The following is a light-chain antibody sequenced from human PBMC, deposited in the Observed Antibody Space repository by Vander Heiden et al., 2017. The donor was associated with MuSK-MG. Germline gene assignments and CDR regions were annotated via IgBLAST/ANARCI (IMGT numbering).Light chain of an antibody. CDR1: QRISSY. Sequence: DIQMTQSPSSLSASVGDRVTITCRASQRISSYLNWYQQRPGKAPKVLIYGASILQSGAPPRFSGSGSGTDFTLTIDSLQPEDSATFFCQQTDNIPYTFGQGTKVEIK. J-gene: IGKJ2*01. CDR3: QQTDNIPYT. CDR2: GAS. V-gene: IGKV1-39*01.